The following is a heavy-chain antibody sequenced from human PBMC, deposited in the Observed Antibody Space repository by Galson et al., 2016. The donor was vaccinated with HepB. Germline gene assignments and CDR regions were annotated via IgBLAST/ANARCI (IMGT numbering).Heavy chain of an antibody. CDR1: GYTFTSYG. CDR3: AREVHDSSGYPYYFDY. V-gene: IGHV1-18*04. J-gene: IGHJ4*02. Sequence: SVKVSCKASGYTFTSYGFSWVRQAPGQGLEWMGWISSYNGNRNYAQKFQGRVTMITDTSTSTAYMELRSLRSDDTAVYYCAREVHDSSGYPYYFDYWGQGALVTVSS. CDR2: ISSYNGNR. D-gene: IGHD3-22*01.